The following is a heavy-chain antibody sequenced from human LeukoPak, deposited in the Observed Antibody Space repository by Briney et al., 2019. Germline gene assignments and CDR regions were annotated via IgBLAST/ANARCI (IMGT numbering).Heavy chain of an antibody. D-gene: IGHD3-22*01. CDR2: FGTRSTSI. J-gene: IGHJ4*02. CDR1: GFTFSGYS. V-gene: IGHV3-21*01. CDR3: AREVSEGFDF. Sequence: GGSLRLSCTASGFTFSGYSMNWIRQAPGKGLEWVSSFGTRSTSIYHAGSVKGRFAISRDNAKNSLYLQMNSLRAEDTALYYCAREVSEGFDFWGQGTLVAVSS.